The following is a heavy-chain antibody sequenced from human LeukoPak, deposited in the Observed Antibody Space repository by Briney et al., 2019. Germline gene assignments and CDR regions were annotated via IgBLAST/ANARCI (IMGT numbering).Heavy chain of an antibody. V-gene: IGHV3-74*01. D-gene: IGHD2-8*01. CDR1: GFTFSSYW. Sequence: GGSLRLSCAASGFTFSSYWMHWVRKAPGKGLVWVSHINSDGSSRTYADSVKGRFTISRDNAKNTLYLQMNSLRAEDTAVYYCAKDPDCTSGVCYTFFDYWGQGTLVTVSS. CDR3: AKDPDCTSGVCYTFFDY. CDR2: INSDGSSR. J-gene: IGHJ4*02.